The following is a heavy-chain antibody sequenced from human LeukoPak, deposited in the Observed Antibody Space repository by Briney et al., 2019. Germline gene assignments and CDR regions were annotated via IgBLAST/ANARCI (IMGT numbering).Heavy chain of an antibody. CDR1: QITFSTYA. CDR2: ISYDGTNK. V-gene: IGHV3-30-3*01. J-gene: IGHJ4*02. D-gene: IGHD4-17*01. CDR3: ARDLDYGDYGGDY. Sequence: GGSLRLSCAVSQITFSTYAMHWVRQAPGKGLEWVAVISYDGTNKYYADSVKGRFTISRDNSKNTLYLQMNSLRAEDTAVYYCARDLDYGDYGGDYWGQGTLVTVSS.